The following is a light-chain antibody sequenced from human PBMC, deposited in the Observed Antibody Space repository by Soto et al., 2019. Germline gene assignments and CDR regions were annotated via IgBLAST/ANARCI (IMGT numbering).Light chain of an antibody. CDR3: QQSYSTPT. CDR2: AAS. CDR1: QSISSY. Sequence: IQMTQASFFLSASFRDRSTITCRASQSISSYLNWYQQKPGKAPKLLIYAASSLQSGVPSRFSGSGSGTDFTLTISSLQPEDFATYYCQQSYSTPTFGGGTKV. J-gene: IGKJ4*01. V-gene: IGKV1-39*01.